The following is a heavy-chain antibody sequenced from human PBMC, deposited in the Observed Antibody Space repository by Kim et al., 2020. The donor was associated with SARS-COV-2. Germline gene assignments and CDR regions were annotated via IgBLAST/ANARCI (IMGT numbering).Heavy chain of an antibody. D-gene: IGHD3-9*01. J-gene: IGHJ4*02. Sequence: GRLTISRDNAKNSLYLQMNSLRAEDTAVYYCARGAYYDILTGQSPDDFDYWGQGTLVTVSS. CDR3: ARGAYYDILTGQSPDDFDY. V-gene: IGHV3-48*03.